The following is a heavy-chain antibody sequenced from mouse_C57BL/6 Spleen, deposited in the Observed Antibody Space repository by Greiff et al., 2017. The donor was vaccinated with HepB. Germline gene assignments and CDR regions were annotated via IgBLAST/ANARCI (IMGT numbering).Heavy chain of an antibody. V-gene: IGHV14-2*01. Sequence: VQLQQSGAELVMPGASVKLSCTASGFNIKDYYMHWVKQRTEQGLEWIGRIDPEDGETKYATKFQGKATITADTSSNTAYLQLSSLTSEDTAVYYCGTAQASYAMDYWGQGTSVTVSS. D-gene: IGHD3-2*02. J-gene: IGHJ4*01. CDR2: IDPEDGET. CDR1: GFNIKDYY. CDR3: GTAQASYAMDY.